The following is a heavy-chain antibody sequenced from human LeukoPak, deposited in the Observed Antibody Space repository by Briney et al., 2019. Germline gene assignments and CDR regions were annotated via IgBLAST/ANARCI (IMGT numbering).Heavy chain of an antibody. Sequence: GGSLRLSCAASGFSFITYGMHWVRQAPGKGLEWVGVISDDGRSKDYADSVKGRFTISRDNSKDTLYLQMNSLRDEDTAVYYCAKRPSDYGDYVSYFDYWGQGTLVTVSS. D-gene: IGHD4-17*01. CDR2: ISDDGRSK. J-gene: IGHJ4*02. V-gene: IGHV3-30*18. CDR1: GFSFITYG. CDR3: AKRPSDYGDYVSYFDY.